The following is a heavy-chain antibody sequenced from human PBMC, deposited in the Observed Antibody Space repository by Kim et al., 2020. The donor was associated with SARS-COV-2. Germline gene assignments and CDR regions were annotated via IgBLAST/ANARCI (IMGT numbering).Heavy chain of an antibody. CDR2: ISYDGSNK. CDR1: GFTFSSYG. J-gene: IGHJ2*01. Sequence: GGSLRLSCAASGFTFSSYGMHWVRQAPGKGLEWVAVISYDGSNKYYADSVKGRFTISRDNSKNTLYLQMNSLRAEDTAVYYCAKELGIAAAATGCYFDLWGRGTLVTVSS. CDR3: AKELGIAAAATGCYFDL. D-gene: IGHD6-13*01. V-gene: IGHV3-30*18.